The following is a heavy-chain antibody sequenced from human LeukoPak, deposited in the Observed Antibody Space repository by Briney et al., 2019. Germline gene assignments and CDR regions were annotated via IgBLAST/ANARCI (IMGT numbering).Heavy chain of an antibody. D-gene: IGHD1-26*01. CDR1: GFTFSSYW. CDR2: INSDGSTT. Sequence: GGSLRLSCAASGFTFSSYWMHWVRQAPGKGLVWVSRINSDGSTTSYADSVKGRFTISRDNSKNTLYLQMNSLRAEDTAVYYCAKEGWELHDAFDIWGQGTMVTVSS. J-gene: IGHJ3*02. CDR3: AKEGWELHDAFDI. V-gene: IGHV3-74*01.